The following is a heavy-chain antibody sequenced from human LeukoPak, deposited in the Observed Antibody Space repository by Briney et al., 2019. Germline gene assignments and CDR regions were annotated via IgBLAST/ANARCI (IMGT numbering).Heavy chain of an antibody. Sequence: SETLSLTCTVSGYSISSGYYWGWIRPPPGKGLEWIGSIYHSGSTYYNPSLKSRVTISVDTSKNQFSLKLSSVTAADTAVYYCARGRNIVVVVAARGFDYWGQGTLVTVSS. J-gene: IGHJ4*02. CDR2: IYHSGST. CDR3: ARGRNIVVVVAARGFDY. D-gene: IGHD2-15*01. V-gene: IGHV4-38-2*02. CDR1: GYSISSGYY.